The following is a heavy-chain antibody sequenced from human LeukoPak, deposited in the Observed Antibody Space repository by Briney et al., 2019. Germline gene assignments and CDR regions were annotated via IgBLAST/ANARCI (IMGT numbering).Heavy chain of an antibody. V-gene: IGHV4-4*07. CDR3: AREAVDYGSGSHDY. J-gene: IGHJ4*02. D-gene: IGHD3-10*01. Sequence: ASETLSLTCTVSGASIGSFYWSWIRQPAGKGLEWIGRVHSSGSTNYIPTIKSRVAMSVDTSKNQFSLKLNTVTAADTAMYYCAREAVDYGSGSHDYWGQGILVTVSS. CDR2: VHSSGST. CDR1: GASIGSFY.